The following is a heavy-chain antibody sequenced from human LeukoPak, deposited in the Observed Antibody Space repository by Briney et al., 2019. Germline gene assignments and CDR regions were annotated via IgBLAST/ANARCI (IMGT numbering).Heavy chain of an antibody. CDR3: ARDPQWEPRTPHPTFEY. CDR2: INAGNGKT. CDR1: GYTFSRYA. Sequence: GASVKVSCKASGYTFSRYALHWVRQAPGQRPEWMGWINAGNGKTRYSQNFQGRVTITRDTSASTAYMELSSLRSEDTAVYYCARDPQWEPRTPHPTFEYWGHGSLVTVSS. J-gene: IGHJ4*01. D-gene: IGHD1-26*01. V-gene: IGHV1-3*01.